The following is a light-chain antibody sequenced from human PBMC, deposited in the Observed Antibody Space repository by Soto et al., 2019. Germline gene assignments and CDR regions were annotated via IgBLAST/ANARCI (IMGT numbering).Light chain of an antibody. V-gene: IGKV3-11*01. CDR3: QQRSNWPPIT. J-gene: IGKJ5*01. CDR2: GAS. Sequence: EMVMTKSPATLSVSPVGLVALAFRASQSVNTKLAWYQQKPGQPPRLLLYGASTRATGVPARFSGSGSGTDFTLTISSLEPEDFAVYYCQQRSNWPPITFGQGTRLEIK. CDR1: QSVNTK.